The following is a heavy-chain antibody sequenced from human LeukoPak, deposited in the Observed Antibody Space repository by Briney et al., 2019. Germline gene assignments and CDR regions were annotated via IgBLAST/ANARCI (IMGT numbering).Heavy chain of an antibody. CDR1: GFTFSSYG. V-gene: IGHV3-30*19. CDR3: ARDPLGGYDSSGPVDY. J-gene: IGHJ4*02. D-gene: IGHD3-22*01. CDR2: ISYDGSNK. Sequence: GGSLRLSCAASGFTFSSYGTHWVRQAPGKGLEWVAVISYDGSNKYYANSVKGRFTISRDNSKNTLYLQMNSLRSEDTAVYYCARDPLGGYDSSGPVDYWGRGTLVIVSS.